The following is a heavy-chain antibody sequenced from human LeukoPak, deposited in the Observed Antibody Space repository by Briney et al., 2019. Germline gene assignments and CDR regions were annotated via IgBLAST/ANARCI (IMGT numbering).Heavy chain of an antibody. Sequence: GGSLRLSCAASGFTFSSYTMSWVRQAPGKGLEWVANIKQDGSEKYYVDSVKGRFTISRDNAKNSLYLQMNSLRAEDTAVYYCARRYFDYWGQGTLVTVSS. V-gene: IGHV3-7*01. CDR2: IKQDGSEK. CDR3: ARRYFDY. CDR1: GFTFSSYT. J-gene: IGHJ4*02.